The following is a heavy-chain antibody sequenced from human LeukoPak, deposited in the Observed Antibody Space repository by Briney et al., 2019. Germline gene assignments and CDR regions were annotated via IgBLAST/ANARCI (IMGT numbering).Heavy chain of an antibody. D-gene: IGHD6-13*01. CDR2: IYPGDSGT. CDR3: ARRGHSSSWYSDY. Sequence: GESLKISCKGSGYSFTSYWIAWVRQMPGKGLEWMGIIYPGDSGTRYSPSFQGQVTISADKSISTAYLQWSGLKASDTAMYYCARRGHSSSWYSDYWGQGTLVTVSS. CDR1: GYSFTSYW. V-gene: IGHV5-51*01. J-gene: IGHJ4*02.